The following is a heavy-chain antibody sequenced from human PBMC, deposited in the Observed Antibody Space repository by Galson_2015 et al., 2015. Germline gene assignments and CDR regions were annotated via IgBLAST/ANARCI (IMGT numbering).Heavy chain of an antibody. CDR1: GFTFSSYA. CDR3: ARDRDYDFWSAFDY. CDR2: ISYDGSNK. Sequence: SLRLSCAASGFTFSSYAMHWVRQAPGKGLEWVAVISYDGSNKYYADSVKGRFTISRDNSKNTLYLQMNSLRAEDTAVYYCARDRDYDFWSAFDYWGQGTLVTVSS. V-gene: IGHV3-30-3*01. J-gene: IGHJ4*02. D-gene: IGHD3-3*01.